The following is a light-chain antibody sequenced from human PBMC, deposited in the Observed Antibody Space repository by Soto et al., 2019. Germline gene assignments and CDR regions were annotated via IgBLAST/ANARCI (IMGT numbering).Light chain of an antibody. CDR2: WAY. CDR3: QQYFTTPIT. CDR1: QSVLYSSNNQNY. Sequence: DIVMTQSPDSLAVSLGERATINCKSSQSVLYSSNNQNYLNWYQLKPGQPPRLLVYWAYTRESGVPDRFSGSGSGTDFTLTISSLQAEDVAVYYCQQYFTTPITFGQGTRLEIK. V-gene: IGKV4-1*01. J-gene: IGKJ5*01.